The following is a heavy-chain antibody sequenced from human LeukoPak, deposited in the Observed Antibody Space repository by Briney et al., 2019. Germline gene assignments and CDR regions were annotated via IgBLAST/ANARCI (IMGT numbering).Heavy chain of an antibody. D-gene: IGHD3-10*01. CDR2: INPNSGGT. CDR3: ARGYGSGSYRFNY. CDR1: GYTFTGYY. V-gene: IGHV1-2*02. J-gene: IGHJ4*02. Sequence: ASVKVSCKASGYTFTGYYMHWVRQAPGQGLEWMGWINPNSGGTNYAQKFQGRVTMTRDTSISTAYMELSRLRSDDTAAYYCARGYGSGSYRFNYWGQGTLVTVSS.